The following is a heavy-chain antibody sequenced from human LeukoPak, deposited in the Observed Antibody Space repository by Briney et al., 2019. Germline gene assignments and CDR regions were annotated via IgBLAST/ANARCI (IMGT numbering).Heavy chain of an antibody. V-gene: IGHV3-33*06. J-gene: IGHJ5*02. CDR3: AKKGFYDSSGYLDL. CDR2: IWSDGSKK. CDR1: GFIFSNYG. D-gene: IGHD3-22*01. Sequence: GRSLRLSCAASGFIFSNYGFHWVRQAPGKGLEWVALIWSDGSKKYYTDSVKGRFTISRDDSKNTLFLQMNSLRAEDTAVYYCAKKGFYDSSGYLDLWGQGTLVTVSS.